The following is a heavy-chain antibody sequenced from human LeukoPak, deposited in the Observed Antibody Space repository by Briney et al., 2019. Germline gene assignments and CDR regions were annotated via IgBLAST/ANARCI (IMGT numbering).Heavy chain of an antibody. CDR1: GFTFSSYW. CDR3: ARDERLAGNAFDI. J-gene: IGHJ3*02. Sequence: GGSLRLSCAASGFTFSSYWMHWVRQAPGKGLEWVSSISSSSSYIYYADSVKGRSTISRDNAKNSLYLQMNSLRAEDTAVYYCARDERLAGNAFDIWGQGTMVTVSS. V-gene: IGHV3-21*01. D-gene: IGHD3-16*01. CDR2: ISSSSSYI.